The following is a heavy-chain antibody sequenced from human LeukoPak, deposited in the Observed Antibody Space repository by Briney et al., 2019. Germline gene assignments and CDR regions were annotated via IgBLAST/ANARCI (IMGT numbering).Heavy chain of an antibody. CDR3: ARDSGPRYFDY. V-gene: IGHV7-4-1*02. Sequence: ASVKVSCKASGYAFDRYAMNWVRQAPGQGLEWMGWINTNTGNPTYAQGFTGRFVFSLDTSVSTAYLQISSLKAEDTAVYYCARDSGPRYFDYWGRGTLVTVSS. CDR2: INTNTGNP. CDR1: GYAFDRYA. J-gene: IGHJ4*02.